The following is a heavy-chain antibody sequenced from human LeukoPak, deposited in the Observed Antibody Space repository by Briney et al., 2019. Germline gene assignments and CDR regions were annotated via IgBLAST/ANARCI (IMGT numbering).Heavy chain of an antibody. CDR1: GFTFGSNY. CDR3: ARAYCSGASCYSGSYYFDY. D-gene: IGHD2-15*01. V-gene: IGHV3-53*01. Sequence: GGSLRLSCAASGFTFGSNYMSWVRQAPGKGLEWVSIVYGDGGTYYADSVKGRFTISRDSAKNTLYLQMNSLRAEDTAVYYCARAYCSGASCYSGSYYFDYWGQGTLVTVSS. J-gene: IGHJ4*02. CDR2: VYGDGGT.